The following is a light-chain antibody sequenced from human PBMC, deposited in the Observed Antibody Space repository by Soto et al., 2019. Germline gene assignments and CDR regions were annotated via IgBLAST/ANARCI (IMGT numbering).Light chain of an antibody. CDR3: QQDNNYPPVT. Sequence: DIQLTQSPSFLSASVGDRVTITCRASQGISSCLAWYQQKPGKAPKLLIYAASTLQSGVPSRFSGSGAGTEFTITISILQHEDFVAYYYQQDNNYPPVTFGQGTKLEIK. CDR1: QGISSC. CDR2: AAS. V-gene: IGKV1-9*01. J-gene: IGKJ2*01.